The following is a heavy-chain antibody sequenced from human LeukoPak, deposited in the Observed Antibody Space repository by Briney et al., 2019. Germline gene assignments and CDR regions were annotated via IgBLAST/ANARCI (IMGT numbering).Heavy chain of an antibody. CDR2: INPSGGSS. J-gene: IGHJ4*02. V-gene: IGHV1-46*01. CDR1: GYIFSSYY. Sequence: ASVTVSCKASGYIFSSYYMHWVRQAPGQGLEWMGIINPSGGSSSYAQKFQGRVTMTRDTSSSTVYMELSSLRSEDTAVYYCAREGSGYNYAENWGQGTLVTVSS. D-gene: IGHD5-18*01. CDR3: AREGSGYNYAEN.